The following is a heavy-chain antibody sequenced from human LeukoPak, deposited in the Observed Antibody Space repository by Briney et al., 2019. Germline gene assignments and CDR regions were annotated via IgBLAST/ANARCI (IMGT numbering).Heavy chain of an antibody. J-gene: IGHJ4*02. V-gene: IGHV4-39*07. CDR2: IYYSGST. CDR1: GGSISSSSYY. Sequence: SETLSLTCTVSGGSISSSSYYWGWIRQPPGKGLEWIGSIYYSGSTYYNPSLKSRVTIPVDTSKNQFSLKLSSVTAADTAVYYCARGFGNYYDSSGHDYWGQGTLVTVSS. CDR3: ARGFGNYYDSSGHDY. D-gene: IGHD3-22*01.